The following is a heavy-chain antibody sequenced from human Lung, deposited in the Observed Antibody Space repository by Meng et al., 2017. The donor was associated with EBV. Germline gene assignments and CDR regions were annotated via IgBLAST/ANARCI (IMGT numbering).Heavy chain of an antibody. CDR1: CGSIRFGDYY. D-gene: IGHD6-6*01. V-gene: IGHV4-30-4*08. CDR2: IYDSGST. J-gene: IGHJ5*02. Sequence: QAPAVGVGPRRVKPSQTPSLTCTVSCGSIRFGDYYWSWLRQPPGKGLEWIGYIYDSGSTSYNPSLMSRVTISVDTSRNQFSLKLTSVTAADTAVYYCAREYSSSSGLPGPWGQGTLVTVSS. CDR3: AREYSSSSGLPGP.